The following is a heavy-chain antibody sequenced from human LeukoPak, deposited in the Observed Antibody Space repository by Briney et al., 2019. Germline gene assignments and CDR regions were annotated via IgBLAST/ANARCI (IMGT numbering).Heavy chain of an antibody. V-gene: IGHV3-74*01. CDR3: ARVYGLGMNEYYQY. CDR1: GLTFSKSW. CDR2: INNDGSST. D-gene: IGHD3-10*01. J-gene: IGHJ1*01. Sequence: GGSLRLSCAASGLTFSKSWVHWVRQAPGKGLVWVSRINNDGSSTTYAGSVKGRFTISRDNAKNMVYLQMNSLRVEDTAIYYCARVYGLGMNEYYQYWGQGTLVTVPS.